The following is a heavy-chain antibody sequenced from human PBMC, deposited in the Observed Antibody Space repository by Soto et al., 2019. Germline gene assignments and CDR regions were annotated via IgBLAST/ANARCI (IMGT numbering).Heavy chain of an antibody. Sequence: ASVKVSCKASGYTFTSYGISWVRQAPGQELEWMGWISAYNGNTNYAQKLQGRVTMTTDTSTSTAYMELRSLRSDDTAVYYCAGVLGYCSGGSCYSTSFDYWGQGTLVTVSS. CDR2: ISAYNGNT. D-gene: IGHD2-15*01. V-gene: IGHV1-18*01. CDR1: GYTFTSYG. CDR3: AGVLGYCSGGSCYSTSFDY. J-gene: IGHJ4*02.